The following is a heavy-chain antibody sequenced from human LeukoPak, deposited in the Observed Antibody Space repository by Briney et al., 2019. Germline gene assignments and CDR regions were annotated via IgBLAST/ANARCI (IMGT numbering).Heavy chain of an antibody. V-gene: IGHV1-69*02. CDR1: GGTFSSYT. D-gene: IGHD2-2*02. CDR3: AGSEYPNGGLNWFDP. J-gene: IGHJ5*02. CDR2: IIPILGIA. Sequence: ASVKVSCKASGGTFSSYTISWVRQAPGQGREWMGRIIPILGIANYAQKFQGRVTIAADKSTSTAYMELSSLRSEDTAVYYCAGSEYPNGGLNWFDPWGQGTLVTVSS.